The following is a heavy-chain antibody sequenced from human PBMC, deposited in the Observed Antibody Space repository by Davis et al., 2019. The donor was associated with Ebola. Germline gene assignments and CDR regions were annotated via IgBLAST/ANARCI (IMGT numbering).Heavy chain of an antibody. CDR2: IYYSGST. CDR1: GGSISSYY. Sequence: PGGSLRLSCTVSGGSISSYYWSWIRQPPGKGLEWIGYIYYSGSTNYNPSLKSRVAISVDTSKNQFSLKLSSVTAADTAVYYCARSSVTTISLDYYYYYYMDVWGKGTTVTVSS. J-gene: IGHJ6*03. V-gene: IGHV4-59*01. CDR3: ARSSVTTISLDYYYYYYMDV. D-gene: IGHD4-11*01.